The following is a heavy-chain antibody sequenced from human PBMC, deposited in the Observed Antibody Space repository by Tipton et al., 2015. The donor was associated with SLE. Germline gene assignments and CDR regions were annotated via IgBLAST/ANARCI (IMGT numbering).Heavy chain of an antibody. J-gene: IGHJ4*02. CDR1: GFTFGAYY. Sequence: SLRLSCAASGFTFGAYYMSWVRQAPGKGLEWVSIIHNDDDTYYADSVKGRLTISRDNSKSTVHLQMNSLRGEDTAVYYCVKGASTGWYRPSDYWGQGTLVTVSS. CDR3: VKGASTGWYRPSDY. CDR2: IHNDDDT. D-gene: IGHD6-19*01. V-gene: IGHV3-53*05.